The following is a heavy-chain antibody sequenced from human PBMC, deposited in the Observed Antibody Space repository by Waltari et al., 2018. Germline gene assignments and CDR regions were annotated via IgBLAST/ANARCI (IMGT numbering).Heavy chain of an antibody. CDR2: IESDESRT. J-gene: IGHJ4*02. CDR1: EFTFSRSW. CDR3: VRDEPGDGLDY. D-gene: IGHD7-27*01. Sequence: EVQLVESGGALVQPGGSLRLSCATSEFTFSRSWMHWVRQAPGKGLMWVSHIESDESRTTYADSVKGRFTISRDNAKNTVYLQMNSLRDEDTAVYYCVRDEPGDGLDYWGQGTLVTVSS. V-gene: IGHV3-74*03.